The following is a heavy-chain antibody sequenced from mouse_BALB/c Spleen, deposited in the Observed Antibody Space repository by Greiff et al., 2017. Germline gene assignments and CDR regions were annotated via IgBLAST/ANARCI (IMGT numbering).Heavy chain of an antibody. CDR2: INPGSGGT. V-gene: IGHV1-54*01. J-gene: IGHJ2*01. CDR3: ARWLLRRGNY. D-gene: IGHD2-3*01. CDR1: GYAFTNYL. Sequence: QVHVKQSGAELVRPGTSVKVSCKASGYAFTNYLIEWVKQRPGQGLEWIGVINPGSGGTNYNEKFKGKATLTADKSSSTAYMQLSSLTSDDSAVYYCARWLLRRGNYWGQGTTLTVSS.